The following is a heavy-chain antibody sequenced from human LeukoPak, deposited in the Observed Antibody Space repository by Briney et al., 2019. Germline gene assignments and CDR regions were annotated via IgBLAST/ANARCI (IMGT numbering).Heavy chain of an antibody. CDR2: IYYSGTT. J-gene: IGHJ4*02. CDR1: GGSISSSSYN. Sequence: PSETLSLTCTVSGGSISSSSYNWGWIRQPPGKGLEWTGSIYYSGTTYYNPSLKSRVTISVDTSKNQFSLKLSSVTAADTAVYYCARSDSGSYYSLFDYWGQGTLVTVSS. D-gene: IGHD1-26*01. V-gene: IGHV4-39*07. CDR3: ARSDSGSYYSLFDY.